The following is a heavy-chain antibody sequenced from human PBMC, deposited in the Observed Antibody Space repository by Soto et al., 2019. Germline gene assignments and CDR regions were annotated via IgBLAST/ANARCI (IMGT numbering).Heavy chain of an antibody. CDR1: GGSVNGYY. D-gene: IGHD3-10*01. J-gene: IGHJ6*02. CDR3: AKDFKVSGSHYGTLNYYYGMDV. CDR2: INHTGGT. V-gene: IGHV4-34*01. Sequence: SETLSLTCAVYGGSVNGYYWNWIRQPPGKGLEWIGEINHTGGTHYNPSLKSRFTVARDNSKNTLFLEMNSLRVEDTAVYFCAKDFKVSGSHYGTLNYYYGMDVWGQGTTVTVSS.